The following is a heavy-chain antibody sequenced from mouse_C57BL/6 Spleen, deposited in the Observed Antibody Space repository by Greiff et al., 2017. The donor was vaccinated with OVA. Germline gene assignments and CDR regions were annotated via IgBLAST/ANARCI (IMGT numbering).Heavy chain of an antibody. CDR1: GYTFTDYN. D-gene: IGHD2-3*01. CDR3: ARRDDGYYVPYFDY. CDR2: INPNNGGT. J-gene: IGHJ2*01. Sequence: EVQLQQSGPELVKPGASVKIPCKASGYTFTDYNMDWVKQSHGKSLEWIGDINPNNGGTIYNQKFKGKATLTVDKSSSTAYMGLRSLTSEDTAVYYCARRDDGYYVPYFDYWGQGTTLTVSS. V-gene: IGHV1-18*01.